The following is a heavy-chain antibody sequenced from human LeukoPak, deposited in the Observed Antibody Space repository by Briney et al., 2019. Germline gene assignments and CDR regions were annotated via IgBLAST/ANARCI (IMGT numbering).Heavy chain of an antibody. CDR2: ISPSGDAT. J-gene: IGHJ4*02. D-gene: IGHD3-16*02. CDR1: GYTFSSHY. V-gene: IGHV1-46*01. Sequence: ASVKVSCKASGYTFSSHYMHWVRQARGQGLEWMGVISPSGDATLYAQKFQGRVTMTRDTSTSTLYMDLSSLRSEDTAVYYCATDSPKGYLTVDYWGQGTLVTVSS. CDR3: ATDSPKGYLTVDY.